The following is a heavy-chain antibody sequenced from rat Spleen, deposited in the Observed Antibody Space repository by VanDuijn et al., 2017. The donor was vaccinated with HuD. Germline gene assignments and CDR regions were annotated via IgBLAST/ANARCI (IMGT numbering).Heavy chain of an antibody. D-gene: IGHD1-10*01. Sequence: EVQLQESGPGLVKPSQSLSLTCSVTVYSITSGYGWSWIRKFPGNKMEWIGHISYSGSTSYNPSLKSRISITRDTSKNQFFLQLNSVTTEDTATYYCARYMTTVYVMDAWGQGASVTVSS. V-gene: IGHV3-1*01. CDR2: ISYSGST. CDR1: VYSITSGY. CDR3: ARYMTTVYVMDA. J-gene: IGHJ4*01.